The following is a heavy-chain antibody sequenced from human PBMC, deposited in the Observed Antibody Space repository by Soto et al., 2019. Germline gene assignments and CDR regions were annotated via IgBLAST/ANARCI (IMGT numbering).Heavy chain of an antibody. D-gene: IGHD3-3*01. CDR2: IYYSGST. Sequence: PLSLTWTVSGVSIRSPHHNWSWIRQYPGKGLEWIGYIYYSGSTYYNPSLKSRVTISVDTSKNQFSLKLSSVTAADTAVHYCAREPDFWGRGTLVTVSS. J-gene: IGHJ4*02. CDR1: GVSIRSPHHN. CDR3: AREPDF. V-gene: IGHV4-31*02.